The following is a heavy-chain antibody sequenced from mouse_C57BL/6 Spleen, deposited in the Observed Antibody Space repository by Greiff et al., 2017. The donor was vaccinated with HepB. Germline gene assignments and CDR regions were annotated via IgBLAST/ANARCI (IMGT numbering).Heavy chain of an antibody. V-gene: IGHV5-6*01. J-gene: IGHJ1*03. Sequence: EVMLVESGGDLVKPGGSLKLSCAASGITFSSYGMSWVRQTPDKRLEWVATISSGGSYNYYPDSVKGRFTISRDNAKNTLYLQMSSLKSEDTAMYYCARQPHWYFDVWCTVTTVTVSS. CDR2: ISSGGSYN. CDR3: ARQPHWYFDV. CDR1: GITFSSYG.